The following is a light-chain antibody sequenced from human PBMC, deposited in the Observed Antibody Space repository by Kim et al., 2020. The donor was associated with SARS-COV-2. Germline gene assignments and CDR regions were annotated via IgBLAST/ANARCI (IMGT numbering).Light chain of an antibody. CDR2: LNSDGSH. CDR3: QTWGTGIQV. J-gene: IGLJ3*02. Sequence: QLVLTQSPSASASLGASVRLTCTLSSGHSTYAIAWHQQQPGKGPRYLMKLNSDGSHSKGDGIPDRFSGSKSGAERYLTISSLQSEDEADYYCQTWGTGIQVFGGGTQLTVL. V-gene: IGLV4-69*02. CDR1: SGHSTYA.